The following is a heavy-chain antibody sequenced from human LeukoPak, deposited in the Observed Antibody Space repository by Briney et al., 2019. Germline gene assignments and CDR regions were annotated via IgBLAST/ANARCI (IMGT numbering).Heavy chain of an antibody. Sequence: GGSLRLSCAASGFTVSRKDMSWVRQAAGKGLEWVSAISGSGGSTYYADSVKGRFTISRDNSKNTLYLQMNSLRAEDTAVYYCAKAYKSYDSSGYLDYWGQGTLVTVSS. CDR3: AKAYKSYDSSGYLDY. V-gene: IGHV3-23*01. J-gene: IGHJ4*02. D-gene: IGHD3-22*01. CDR2: ISGSGGST. CDR1: GFTVSRKD.